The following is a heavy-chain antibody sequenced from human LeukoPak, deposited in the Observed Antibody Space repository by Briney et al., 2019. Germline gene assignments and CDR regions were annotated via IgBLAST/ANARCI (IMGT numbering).Heavy chain of an antibody. CDR2: INHSGST. J-gene: IGHJ6*03. V-gene: IGHV4-34*01. D-gene: IGHD6-13*01. CDR1: GGSFSGYS. Sequence: SETLSLTCAVYGGSFSGYSWSWIRQPPGKGLEWIGEINHSGSTNYNPSLKSRVTISVDTSKNQFSLKLSSVTAADTAVYYCARGPQQLVYYYYYMDVWGKGTTVTVSS. CDR3: ARGPQQLVYYYYYMDV.